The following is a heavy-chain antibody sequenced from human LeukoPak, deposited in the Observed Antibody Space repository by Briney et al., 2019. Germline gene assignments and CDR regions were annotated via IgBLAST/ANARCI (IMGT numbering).Heavy chain of an antibody. CDR3: ARDNSVGDIAWWFDP. CDR2: INPSGSST. D-gene: IGHD3-16*02. CDR1: GYTFTSNY. J-gene: IGHJ5*02. V-gene: IGHV1-46*01. Sequence: ASVKVSCKASGYTFTSNYMHWVRQAPGQGLEWMGLINPSGSSTLYAQKFQGRVTMTRDMSTTTDYTELSSLRSEDTAVYYCARDNSVGDIAWWFDPWGQGTLVTVSS.